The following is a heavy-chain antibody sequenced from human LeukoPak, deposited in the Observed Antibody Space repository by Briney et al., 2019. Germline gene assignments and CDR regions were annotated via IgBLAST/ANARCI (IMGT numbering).Heavy chain of an antibody. D-gene: IGHD2-2*01. CDR2: IIAFKGNT. Sequence: ASVKVSRKASGYTLTSYGISWVREAPGQGLEWMGWIIAFKGNTNYTQKLQGRVTMTTDTSTSTAYMELRSLRSDDTAVYYCATVRHPSRYCSSISCRSQYDYWGQGTLVTVSS. J-gene: IGHJ4*02. CDR1: GYTLTSYG. CDR3: ATVRHPSRYCSSISCRSQYDY. V-gene: IGHV1-18*01.